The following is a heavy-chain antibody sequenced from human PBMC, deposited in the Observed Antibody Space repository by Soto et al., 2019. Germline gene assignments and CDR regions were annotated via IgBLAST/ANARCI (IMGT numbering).Heavy chain of an antibody. CDR3: AKDREDGVATSDDALNI. D-gene: IGHD5-12*01. V-gene: IGHV3-23*01. CDR2: ISGSGGST. J-gene: IGHJ3*02. CDR1: GFTFSNYA. Sequence: EVQLLESGGGLVQPGGSLRLSCAASGFTFSNYAMTWVRQAPGKGLEWVSAISGSGGSTYYADSVKGRFTISRDNSKTTLYLQMISLRAEDTAVYDCAKDREDGVATSDDALNIGGQGTMVTVPS.